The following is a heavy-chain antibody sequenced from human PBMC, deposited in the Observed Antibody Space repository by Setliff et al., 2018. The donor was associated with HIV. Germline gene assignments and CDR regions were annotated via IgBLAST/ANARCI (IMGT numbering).Heavy chain of an antibody. CDR1: GDTFDSLS. D-gene: IGHD6-19*01. Sequence: GASVKVSCKASGDTFDSLSISWVRQAPGQGLEWMGRIIPIYGSTNYAQRFQGRVTITADKSTNTAYMELSSLKSEDTAIYYCATGGVIVPAGYSWGQGTLVTVSS. CDR3: ATGGVIVPAGYS. V-gene: IGHV1-69*06. CDR2: IIPIYGST. J-gene: IGHJ4*02.